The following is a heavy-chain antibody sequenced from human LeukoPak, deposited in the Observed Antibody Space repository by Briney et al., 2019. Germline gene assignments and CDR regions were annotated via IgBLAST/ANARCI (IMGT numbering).Heavy chain of an antibody. D-gene: IGHD3-9*01. Sequence: PGGSLRLSCAASGFTFGNYGMTWVRQAPGKGLEWVSAISGSGATTYYSDSVKGRFTISRDNAKNSLYLQMDSLRAEDTAVYYCARDERNYDILTGYTNWFDPWGQGTLVTVSS. V-gene: IGHV3-23*01. J-gene: IGHJ5*02. CDR3: ARDERNYDILTGYTNWFDP. CDR1: GFTFGNYG. CDR2: ISGSGATT.